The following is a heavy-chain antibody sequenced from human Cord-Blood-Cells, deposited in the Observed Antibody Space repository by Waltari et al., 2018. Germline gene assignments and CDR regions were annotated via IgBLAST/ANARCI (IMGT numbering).Heavy chain of an antibody. V-gene: IGHV3-33*01. Sequence: QVQLVESGGGVVQPGRSLRPSCAASGFTFSSYGMPWVRQAPGKGLEWVAVIWYDGSNKYYADSVKGRFTISRDNSKNTLYLQMNSLRAEDTAVYYCARELGKWYFDLWGRGTLVTVSS. CDR3: ARELGKWYFDL. CDR1: GFTFSSYG. CDR2: IWYDGSNK. J-gene: IGHJ2*01. D-gene: IGHD7-27*01.